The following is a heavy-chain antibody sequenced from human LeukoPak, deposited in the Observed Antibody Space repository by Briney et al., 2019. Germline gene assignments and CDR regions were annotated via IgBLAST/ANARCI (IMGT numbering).Heavy chain of an antibody. Sequence: PSETLSLTCTVSGGSISSGGYYWSWIRQPPGKGLEWIGYIYHSGSTYYNPSLKSRVTISVDRSKNQFSLKLSSVTAADTAVYYCARDSDSSSSWGQGTLVTVSS. CDR3: ARDSDSSSS. V-gene: IGHV4-30-2*01. CDR1: GGSISSGGYY. CDR2: IYHSGST. J-gene: IGHJ5*02. D-gene: IGHD6-6*01.